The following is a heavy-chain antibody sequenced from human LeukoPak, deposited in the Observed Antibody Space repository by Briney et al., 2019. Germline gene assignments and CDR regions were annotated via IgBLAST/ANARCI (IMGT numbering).Heavy chain of an antibody. CDR2: ISATGGTA. CDR3: ARIGATSENMDY. CDR1: GFTFKSYG. V-gene: IGHV3-23*01. D-gene: IGHD2-2*03. Sequence: GGSLRLSCGGSGFTFKSYGLSWVRQAPGKGLEWVSAISATGGTAVYADSVKGRFTVSRGNSKNTLFLHMNSLSAEDMAVYYCARIGATSENMDYWGQGTLVTVSS. J-gene: IGHJ4*02.